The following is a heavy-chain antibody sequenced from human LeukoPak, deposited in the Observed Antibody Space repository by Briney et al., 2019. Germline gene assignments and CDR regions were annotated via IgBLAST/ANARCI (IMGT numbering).Heavy chain of an antibody. V-gene: IGHV3-23*01. CDR3: VTESTGTLDY. D-gene: IGHD3-9*01. Sequence: TGGSLRLSCVASGFTFSSYAMNWVRQVPGMGLEWVSVITSSGGSTAYADSVRGRFTISRDNSKNTLYMQMNSLRAEDTAVYYCVTESTGTLDYWGQGILVTVSS. CDR1: GFTFSSYA. J-gene: IGHJ4*02. CDR2: ITSSGGST.